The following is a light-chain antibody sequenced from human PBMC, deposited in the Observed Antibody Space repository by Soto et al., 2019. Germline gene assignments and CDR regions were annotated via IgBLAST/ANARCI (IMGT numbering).Light chain of an antibody. V-gene: IGKV1-17*01. CDR1: QGIGND. CDR2: AAS. Sequence: DIQMTQSPSSLSASVGDRVTITCRASQGIGNDLGWCQQKPGTAPKRLIYAASSLKSGVPSRFSGSGSGTEFTLTISSLQPEDFATYYCLQCISYLHTFGQGTKLEIK. CDR3: LQCISYLHT. J-gene: IGKJ2*01.